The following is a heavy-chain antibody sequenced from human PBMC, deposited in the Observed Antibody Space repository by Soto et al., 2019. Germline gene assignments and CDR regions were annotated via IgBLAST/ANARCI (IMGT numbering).Heavy chain of an antibody. CDR1: GGSISSGGYY. CDR3: ARGFTGFRYGMDV. Sequence: SDTLSLTCTVSGGSISSGGYYWSWIRQHPGKGLEWIGYIYYSGSTYYNPSLKSRVTISVDTSKNQFSLKLSSVTAADTAVYYCARGFTGFRYGMDVWGQGTTVTVSS. J-gene: IGHJ6*02. D-gene: IGHD3-10*01. CDR2: IYYSGST. V-gene: IGHV4-31*03.